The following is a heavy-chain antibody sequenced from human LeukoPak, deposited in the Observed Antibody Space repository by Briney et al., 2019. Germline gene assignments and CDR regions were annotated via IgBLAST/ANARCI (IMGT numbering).Heavy chain of an antibody. Sequence: SETLSLTCTVSGDSISTSSYYWGWIRQPPGKRLEWLGSIYYSGSTYYNPSLKSRVTISVDTSKNQFSLNLYSVTAADTAVFYCARSYYYDYRQIDYWGQGTLVTVSS. CDR1: GDSISTSSYY. V-gene: IGHV4-39*01. CDR3: ARSYYYDYRQIDY. D-gene: IGHD3-22*01. CDR2: IYYSGST. J-gene: IGHJ4*02.